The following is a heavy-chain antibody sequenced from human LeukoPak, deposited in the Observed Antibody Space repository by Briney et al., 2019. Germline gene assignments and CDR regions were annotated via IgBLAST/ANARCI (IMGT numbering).Heavy chain of an antibody. CDR2: INHSGST. J-gene: IGHJ5*02. V-gene: IGHV4-34*01. Sequence: SETLSLTCAVYGGSFSGYYWSWLRQPPGKGLEWIGEINHSGSTNYNPSLTSRVTISVDTSKNQFSLTLSSVTAADTAVYYCARGSPYGRNWFDPWGQGTLVTVSS. D-gene: IGHD3-10*01. CDR1: GGSFSGYY. CDR3: ARGSPYGRNWFDP.